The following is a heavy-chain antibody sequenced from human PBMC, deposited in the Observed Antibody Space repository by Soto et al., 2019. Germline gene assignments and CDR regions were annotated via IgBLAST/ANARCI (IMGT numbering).Heavy chain of an antibody. D-gene: IGHD1-26*01. CDR3: ARVYSGSYSDY. CDR2: IFHSGST. CDR1: GGSIRSNNR. V-gene: IGHV4-4*02. J-gene: IGHJ4*02. Sequence: QVQLQESGPGLVKPSGILSLTCAVSGGSIRSNNRWSWVRQPPGKGLEWIGEIFHSGSTNYNPSLKARVTISVDKSKNQFSLKLSSVTAADTAVYYCARVYSGSYSDYWGQGTLVTVSS.